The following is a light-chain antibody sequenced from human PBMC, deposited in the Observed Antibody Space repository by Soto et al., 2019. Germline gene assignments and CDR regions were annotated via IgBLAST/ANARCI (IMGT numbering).Light chain of an antibody. Sequence: QSVLTQPPSVSAAPGQKVTISCSGSSSNIGNNYVSWYQQLPGTAPKLLIYENNKRPSGIPDRFSGSKSGTSATLGITGIQTGDEADYYCGTWDSSVSAWPYVFGTGTKVTVL. CDR3: GTWDSSVSAWPYV. V-gene: IGLV1-51*02. J-gene: IGLJ1*01. CDR2: ENN. CDR1: SSNIGNNY.